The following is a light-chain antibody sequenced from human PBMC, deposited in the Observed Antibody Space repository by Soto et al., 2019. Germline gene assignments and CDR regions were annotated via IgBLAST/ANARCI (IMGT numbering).Light chain of an antibody. J-gene: IGKJ2*01. V-gene: IGKV3-15*01. CDR3: QQYNNWPYT. CDR2: GAS. CDR1: QSVSRN. Sequence: EIVMTQSPATLSVSPGVRATLSCRASQSVSRNLPRYQQKPGQAPRLLIYGASTRGTGSPDRFSGSGAGTECTLTISGRQSEDFAVYYGQQYNNWPYTLGQRTKLDIK.